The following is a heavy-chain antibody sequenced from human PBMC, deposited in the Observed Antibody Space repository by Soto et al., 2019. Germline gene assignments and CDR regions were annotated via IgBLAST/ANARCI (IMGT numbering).Heavy chain of an antibody. J-gene: IGHJ3*02. CDR2: TYYRSKWYN. CDR1: GDSVSSNSSA. CDR3: ARERYSGYDSCFAFDI. D-gene: IGHD5-12*01. V-gene: IGHV6-1*01. Sequence: SPTLSLTCVISGDSVSSNSSAWTCIRQSPSRGLEWLGRTYYRSKWYNDYAVSVKSRITINPDTSKNQFSLQLNSVTPEDTAVYYCARERYSGYDSCFAFDIWGQGTMVTVSS.